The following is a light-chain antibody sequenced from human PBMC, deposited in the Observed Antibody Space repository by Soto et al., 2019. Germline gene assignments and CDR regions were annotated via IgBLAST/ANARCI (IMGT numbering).Light chain of an antibody. CDR2: DAS. CDR3: QQSHTSSIT. Sequence: DIQMTQSPPSLSAPVGDRVTVTCRASQSISSYLNWYQQKQGEAPKLLIYDASTLERGVPSRFSGTGSGTEGTITIDRLKKDDGATYYCQQSHTSSITFGQGTRLEIK. CDR1: QSISSY. J-gene: IGKJ5*01. V-gene: IGKV1-5*01.